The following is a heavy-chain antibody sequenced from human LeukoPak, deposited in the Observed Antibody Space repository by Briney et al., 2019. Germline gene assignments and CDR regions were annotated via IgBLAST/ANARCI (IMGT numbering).Heavy chain of an antibody. J-gene: IGHJ5*02. V-gene: IGHV1-46*01. Sequence: ASVKVSCKASGYTFTSHYMHWVRQAPGQGLEWMGLILPSGAGTIYVQKSQGRLTITMDTSTSTVYMDLSSLGSEDTAIYFCVREGYYSSGSGDEKAFDHWAQGTLVTVSS. CDR3: VREGYYSSGSGDEKAFDH. D-gene: IGHD3-10*01. CDR2: ILPSGAGT. CDR1: GYTFTSHY.